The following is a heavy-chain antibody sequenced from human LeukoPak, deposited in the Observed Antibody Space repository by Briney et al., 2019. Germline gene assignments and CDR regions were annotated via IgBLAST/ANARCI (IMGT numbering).Heavy chain of an antibody. V-gene: IGHV4-59*01. CDR1: GVSISDYY. CDR3: ARRTYYDTLTGYNYWYFDP. D-gene: IGHD3-9*01. CDR2: IYYTGST. J-gene: IGHJ2*01. Sequence: SETLSLTCTVSGVSISDYYWSWVRQPPGKGLEWIGYIYYTGSTDYNPSLKSRVTMSVDTSKNQFSLNLRSVTATDTAVYYCARRTYYDTLTGYNYWYFDPWGRGTLVTVSS.